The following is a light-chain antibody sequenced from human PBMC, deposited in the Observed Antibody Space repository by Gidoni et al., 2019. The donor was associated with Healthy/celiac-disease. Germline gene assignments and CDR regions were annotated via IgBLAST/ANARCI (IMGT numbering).Light chain of an antibody. CDR2: DAS. Sequence: EIVLTQSPATLSLSPGERATLSCRASQSVSSYLAWYQQKPGQAPRLLIYDASNRATGIPARFSGSVSGTYFTLTISSLEPEDFAVYYCQQRSNWPSITFGQGTRLEIK. V-gene: IGKV3-11*01. J-gene: IGKJ5*01. CDR3: QQRSNWPSIT. CDR1: QSVSSY.